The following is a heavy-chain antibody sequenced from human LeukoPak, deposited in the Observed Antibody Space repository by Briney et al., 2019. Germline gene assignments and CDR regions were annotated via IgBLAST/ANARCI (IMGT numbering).Heavy chain of an antibody. D-gene: IGHD2-15*01. Sequence: SQTLSLTCAISGDSVSSNSAAWDWIGQSPSRGLEWLGRTYYRSKWYNDYAVSVKSRITINPDTSKNQFSLQLNSMTPEDTAVYYCARTPVVAAQDFDYWGQGTLVTVSS. CDR3: ARTPVVAAQDFDY. V-gene: IGHV6-1*01. CDR1: GDSVSSNSAA. CDR2: TYYRSKWYN. J-gene: IGHJ4*02.